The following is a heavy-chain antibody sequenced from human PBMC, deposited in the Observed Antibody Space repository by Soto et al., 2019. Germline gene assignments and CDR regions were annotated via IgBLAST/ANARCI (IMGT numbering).Heavy chain of an antibody. CDR1: GFSFSSYW. CDR3: AREGGSYYDFDY. V-gene: IGHV3-74*01. D-gene: IGHD1-26*01. Sequence: EVQLVESGGGLVQPGGSLRLSCAASGFSFSSYWMHWVRQAPGKGLVWVSRINSDGSSTSYADSVKGRFTISRDNAKNTLYLQMNSLRAEDTAVYYCAREGGSYYDFDYWGQGTLVTVSS. CDR2: INSDGSST. J-gene: IGHJ4*02.